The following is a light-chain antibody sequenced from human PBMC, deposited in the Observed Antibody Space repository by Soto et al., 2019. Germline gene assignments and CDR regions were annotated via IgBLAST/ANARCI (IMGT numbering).Light chain of an antibody. V-gene: IGLV1-47*01. CDR3: AAWDDSLSGWV. J-gene: IGLJ3*02. Sequence: QAVVTQPPSASGTPGQRVAISCSGSSSNIGNNYLFWYQQLPGTAPKLLIFRNNHRPSGVPDRFSGSKSGTSASLAISGLRSEDEADYYCAAWDDSLSGWVFGGGTKLTVL. CDR1: SSNIGNNY. CDR2: RNN.